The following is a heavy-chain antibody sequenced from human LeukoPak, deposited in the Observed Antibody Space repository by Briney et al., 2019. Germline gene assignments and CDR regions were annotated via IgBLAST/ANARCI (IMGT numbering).Heavy chain of an antibody. CDR3: ARDIAYDSSGYYSPHFDY. Sequence: GGSLRLSCAASGFTFSSYEMNWVRQAPGKGLEWVSYISSSGSTIYYADSVKGRFTISRDNSKNTLYLQMNSLRAEDTAVYYCARDIAYDSSGYYSPHFDYWGQGTLVTVSS. J-gene: IGHJ4*02. V-gene: IGHV3-48*03. D-gene: IGHD3-22*01. CDR2: ISSSGSTI. CDR1: GFTFSSYE.